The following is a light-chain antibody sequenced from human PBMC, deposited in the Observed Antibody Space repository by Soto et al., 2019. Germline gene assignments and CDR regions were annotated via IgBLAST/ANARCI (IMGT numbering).Light chain of an antibody. V-gene: IGLV1-36*01. CDR2: YDD. J-gene: IGLJ2*01. CDR1: TSNIGSNA. Sequence: QSVLTQPPSVSHAPRQRVSISCSGSTSNIGSNAVSWYQQLPGKAPKLLIYYDDLVPSGVSDRFSGSKSGTSASLAISGLQSEDEADYYCAAWDDSLNGPVFGGGTKLTVL. CDR3: AAWDDSLNGPV.